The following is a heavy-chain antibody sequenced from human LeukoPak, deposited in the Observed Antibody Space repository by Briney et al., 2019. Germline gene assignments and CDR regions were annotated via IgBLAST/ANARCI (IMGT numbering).Heavy chain of an antibody. CDR1: GYTFTSYG. CDR3: ARGPYTIFGVVITYGMDV. D-gene: IGHD3-3*01. Sequence: VASVKVSCKASGYTFTSYGISWVRQAPGQGLEWMGWISAYNGNTNYAQKLQGRVTMTTDTSTSTAYMELRSLRSDDTAVYYCARGPYTIFGVVITYGMDVWGQGTTVTVSS. CDR2: ISAYNGNT. V-gene: IGHV1-18*01. J-gene: IGHJ6*02.